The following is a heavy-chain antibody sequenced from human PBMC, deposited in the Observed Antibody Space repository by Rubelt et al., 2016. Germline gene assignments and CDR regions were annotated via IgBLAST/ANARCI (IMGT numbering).Heavy chain of an antibody. CDR1: GYTFTGYY. D-gene: IGHD6-19*01. CDR2: INPNSGGT. V-gene: IGHV1-2*06. CDR3: ARESSSGWYIDY. J-gene: IGHJ4*02. Sequence: QVQLVQSGAEVKKPGASVKVSCKASGYTFTGYYMHWVRQAPGQGLEWVGRINPNSGGTNYAQKFQCRVTMTRDTSITTAYRELSRLRSDDTAVFYCARESSSGWYIDYWGQGTLVTVSS.